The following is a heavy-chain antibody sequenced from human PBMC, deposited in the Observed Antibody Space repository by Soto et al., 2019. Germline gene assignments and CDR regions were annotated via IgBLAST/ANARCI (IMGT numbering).Heavy chain of an antibody. D-gene: IGHD6-25*01. V-gene: IGHV3-11*06. J-gene: IGHJ6*02. CDR1: GFTFSDYF. CDR3: ARDMVGSGGAMDV. Sequence: QVQLVESGGGLVKPGGSLRLSCAASGFTFSDYFMSWIRQAPGKGLEWISYISSSSSYTNYADSVKGRFTISRDNAKNSLYLQMNSLRAEDTAVYYCARDMVGSGGAMDVWGQGTTVTVSS. CDR2: ISSSSSYT.